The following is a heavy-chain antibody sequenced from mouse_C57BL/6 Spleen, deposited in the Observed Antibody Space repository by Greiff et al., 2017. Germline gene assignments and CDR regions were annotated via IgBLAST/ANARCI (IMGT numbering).Heavy chain of an antibody. J-gene: IGHJ4*01. V-gene: IGHV5-4*03. CDR3: ARVGQFITTVVASPYAMDY. CDR1: GFTFSSYA. Sequence: EVKLEESGGGLVKPGGSLKLSCAASGFTFSSYAMSWVRQTPEKRLEWVATISDGGSYTYYPDNVKGRFTISRDNAKNNLYLQMSHLKSEDTAMYYCARVGQFITTVVASPYAMDYWGQGTSVTVSS. CDR2: ISDGGSYT. D-gene: IGHD1-1*01.